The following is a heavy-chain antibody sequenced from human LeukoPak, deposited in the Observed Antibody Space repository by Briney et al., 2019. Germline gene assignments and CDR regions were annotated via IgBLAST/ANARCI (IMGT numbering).Heavy chain of an antibody. Sequence: GSLRLSCAASGFTFSSFWMHWVRQAPGKGLGWVSRINIDGSGTTYADSVKGRFTISRDNAKNTLYLQMNSLRAEDTAVYYCARVRPGYYYMDVWGKGTTVTVSS. CDR1: GFTFSSFW. D-gene: IGHD7-27*01. CDR2: INIDGSGT. J-gene: IGHJ6*03. CDR3: ARVRPGYYYMDV. V-gene: IGHV3-74*01.